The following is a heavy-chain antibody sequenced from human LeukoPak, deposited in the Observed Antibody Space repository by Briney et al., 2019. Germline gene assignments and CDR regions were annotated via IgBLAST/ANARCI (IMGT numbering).Heavy chain of an antibody. CDR1: GYIFTGYY. D-gene: IGHD1-26*01. CDR3: TRESGSYHGNDY. J-gene: IGHJ4*02. V-gene: IGHV1-2*06. CDR2: INPNNGAT. Sequence: ASVKVSCKASGYIFTGYYMHWVRQAPGQGLEWMGRINPNNGATNYAQKPQGRVTITGDTSISTAYMELSSLRSDDTAVYYCTRESGSYHGNDYWGQGTLVTVSS.